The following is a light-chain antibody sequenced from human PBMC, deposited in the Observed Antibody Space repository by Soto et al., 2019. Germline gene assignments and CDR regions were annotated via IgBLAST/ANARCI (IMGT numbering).Light chain of an antibody. V-gene: IGKV3-15*01. CDR1: QSISSN. CDR3: QQYNNWPQT. Sequence: EIVMTQSPATLSVSPGESATLSCRASQSISSNLSWYQQKPGQAPRLLIYGASTRATGIPARFSGSGSGTEFTLTINSLQSEDFAVYYSQQYNNWPQTFGQGTKVEIK. J-gene: IGKJ1*01. CDR2: GAS.